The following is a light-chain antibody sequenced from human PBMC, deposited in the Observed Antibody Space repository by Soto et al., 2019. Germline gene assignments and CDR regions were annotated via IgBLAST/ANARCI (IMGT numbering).Light chain of an antibody. CDR1: QSVRSNY. CDR3: LQYANSPFT. CDR2: GAS. V-gene: IGKV3-20*01. J-gene: IGKJ2*01. Sequence: EIVLTQSPGTLPLSPGERATLSCRASQSVRSNYLVWYQQKPGQAPRPLIYGASSRATGIPDRFSGSGSGTVFTLTIRRLEPEDCAVYYWLQYANSPFTFGQGTKLEIK.